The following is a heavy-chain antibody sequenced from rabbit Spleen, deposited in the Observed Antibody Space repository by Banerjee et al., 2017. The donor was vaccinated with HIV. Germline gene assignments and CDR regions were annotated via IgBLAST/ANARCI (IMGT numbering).Heavy chain of an antibody. D-gene: IGHD1-1*01. CDR1: GVDLNNYG. CDR2: IDPVFGVT. V-gene: IGHV1S47*01. CDR3: VRGASSSGYYSL. J-gene: IGHJ4*01. Sequence: QEQLVESGGGLVQPGGSLKLSCKASGVDLNNYGVSWVRQAPGKGLEWIGSIDPVFGVTYYSTWVNGRFTISSHNAQNTLSLQLNSLTAADTATYFCVRGASSSGYYSLWGPGTLVTVS.